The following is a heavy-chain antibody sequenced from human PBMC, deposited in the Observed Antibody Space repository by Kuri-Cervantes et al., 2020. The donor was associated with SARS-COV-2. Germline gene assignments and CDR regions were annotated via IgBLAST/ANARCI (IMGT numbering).Heavy chain of an antibody. CDR1: GFTFSAYG. Sequence: GGSLRLSCAASGFTFSAYGMSWVRLAPGKGLEWVSGISGNGGGTYYADSVKGRFTISRDNSKNTLYLQMNSLRADDTAIYYCAKASWGDTAINWFDPWGQGILVTVSS. J-gene: IGHJ5*02. CDR3: AKASWGDTAINWFDP. D-gene: IGHD5-18*01. V-gene: IGHV3-23*01. CDR2: ISGNGGGT.